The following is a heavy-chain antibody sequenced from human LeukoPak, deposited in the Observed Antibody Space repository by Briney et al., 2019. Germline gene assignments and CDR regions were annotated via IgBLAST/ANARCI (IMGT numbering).Heavy chain of an antibody. CDR1: GGSISSGSYY. Sequence: TLSLTCTVSGGSISSGSYYWSWIRQPAGKGLEWIGRIYTSGSTNYNPSLKSRVTISVDTSKNQFSLNLSSVTAADTAVYYCAKAEGYDFWSGYLFDYWGQGTLVTVSS. CDR2: IYTSGST. J-gene: IGHJ4*02. V-gene: IGHV4-61*02. CDR3: AKAEGYDFWSGYLFDY. D-gene: IGHD3-3*01.